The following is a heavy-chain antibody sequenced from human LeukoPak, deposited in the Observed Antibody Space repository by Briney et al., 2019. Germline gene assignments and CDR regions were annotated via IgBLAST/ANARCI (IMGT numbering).Heavy chain of an antibody. CDR2: IKQDGSEK. CDR3: ARELRLGQLSLYWFAP. Sequence: GGSLRLSCAASGFTFSSYWMGWVRQAPGKGLEWVANIKQDGSEKYYVDSVKGRFTISRDNAKNSLYLQMNSLRAEDTAVYYCARELRLGQLSLYWFAPWGQGTLVTVSS. D-gene: IGHD3-16*02. V-gene: IGHV3-7*03. CDR1: GFTFSSYW. J-gene: IGHJ5*02.